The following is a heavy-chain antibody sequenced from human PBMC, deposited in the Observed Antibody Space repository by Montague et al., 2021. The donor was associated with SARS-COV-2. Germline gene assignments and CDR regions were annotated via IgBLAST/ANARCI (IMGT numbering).Heavy chain of an antibody. CDR2: INSDGTTT. J-gene: IGHJ6*02. Sequence: SLRLSCAASGFTFNSYWMHWVRQAPGKGLVWASRINSDGTTTTYADSVKGRFTTSRDNAKDTLYLQMNSLRAEDTALYFCARGGPLSYYYYGMDVWGQGTTVTVSS. V-gene: IGHV3-74*01. CDR3: ARGGPLSYYYYGMDV. D-gene: IGHD1-14*01. CDR1: GFTFNSYW.